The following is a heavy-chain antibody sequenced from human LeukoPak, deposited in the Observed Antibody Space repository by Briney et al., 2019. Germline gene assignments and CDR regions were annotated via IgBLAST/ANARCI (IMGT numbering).Heavy chain of an antibody. CDR1: GGSISSLY. D-gene: IGHD6-6*01. CDR2: IYYTGST. V-gene: IGHV4-59*08. J-gene: IGHJ4*02. CDR3: ARHRAYSSSSPFDY. Sequence: SETLSLTCSVSGGSISSLYWSWIRQPPGKGLEWIGYIYYTGSTNYNPSLKSRVTMFVDMSKNQFSLRLSSVTAADTAVYYCARHRAYSSSSPFDYWGQGTLVTVSS.